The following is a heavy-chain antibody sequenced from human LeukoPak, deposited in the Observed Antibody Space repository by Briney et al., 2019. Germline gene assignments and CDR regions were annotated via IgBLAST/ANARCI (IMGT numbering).Heavy chain of an antibody. CDR1: GFTFSSYA. J-gene: IGHJ6*02. CDR3: ARDHYGTITTQVVVVAATLYYYGMDV. Sequence: PGGSLRLSCAASGFTFSSYAMSWVRQAPGKGLEWVSRINSDGSSTSYADSVKGRFTISRDNAKNTLYLQMNSLRAEDTAVYYCARDHYGTITTQVVVVAATLYYYGMDVWGQGTTVTVSS. V-gene: IGHV3-74*01. D-gene: IGHD2-15*01. CDR2: INSDGSST.